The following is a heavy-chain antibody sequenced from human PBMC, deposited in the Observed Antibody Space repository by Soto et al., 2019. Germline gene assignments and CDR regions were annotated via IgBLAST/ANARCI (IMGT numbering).Heavy chain of an antibody. V-gene: IGHV1-2*04. J-gene: IGHJ6*02. CDR3: ARGTYYDILTGYYNYGMDV. D-gene: IGHD3-9*01. CDR2: INPNSGGT. CDR1: GYTFTGYY. Sequence: ASVKVSCKASGYTFTGYYMHWVRQAPGQGLDWMGWINPNSGGTNYAQKFQGWATMTRDTSISTAYMELSRLRSDDTAVYYCARGTYYDILTGYYNYGMDVWGQGTTVTVSS.